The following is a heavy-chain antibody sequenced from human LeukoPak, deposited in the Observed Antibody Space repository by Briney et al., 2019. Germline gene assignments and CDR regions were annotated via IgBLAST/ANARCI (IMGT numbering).Heavy chain of an antibody. Sequence: SVKVSCKASGGTFSSYAISWVRQAPGQGLEWMGGIIPIFGTANYAQKFQSRVTITTDESTSTAYIELSSLRSEDTAVYYCARDNYAGANWFDPWGQGTLVTVSS. D-gene: IGHD1-7*01. J-gene: IGHJ5*02. CDR3: ARDNYAGANWFDP. CDR2: IIPIFGTA. V-gene: IGHV1-69*05. CDR1: GGTFSSYA.